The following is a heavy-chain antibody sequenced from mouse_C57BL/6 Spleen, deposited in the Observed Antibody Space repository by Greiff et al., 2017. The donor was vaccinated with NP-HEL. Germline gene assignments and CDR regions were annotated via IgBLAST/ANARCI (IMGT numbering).Heavy chain of an antibody. Sequence: VQLQQPGAELVRPGSSVKLSCKASGYTFTSYWMHWVKQRPIQGLEWIGNIDPSDSETHYNQKFKDKATLTVDKSSSTAYMQLSSLTSEDSAVYYCARGGYDGNYFYYAMDYWGQGTSVTVSS. CDR2: IDPSDSET. J-gene: IGHJ4*01. V-gene: IGHV1-52*01. CDR1: GYTFTSYW. D-gene: IGHD2-3*01. CDR3: ARGGYDGNYFYYAMDY.